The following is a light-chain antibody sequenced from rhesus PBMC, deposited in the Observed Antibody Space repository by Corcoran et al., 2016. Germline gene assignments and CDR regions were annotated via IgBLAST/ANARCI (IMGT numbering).Light chain of an antibody. V-gene: IGKV1-22*01. Sequence: DIQMTQSPSSLSASVGDTVTITCRASQGISSWLAWYQQKPGKAPKLRIYKASSLQSGVPSRVSGSGSGTDFTLTISSLQSEDFAIYYCQEYSSRPRAFGQGTKVEIK. CDR3: QEYSSRPRA. CDR1: QGISSW. J-gene: IGKJ1*01. CDR2: KAS.